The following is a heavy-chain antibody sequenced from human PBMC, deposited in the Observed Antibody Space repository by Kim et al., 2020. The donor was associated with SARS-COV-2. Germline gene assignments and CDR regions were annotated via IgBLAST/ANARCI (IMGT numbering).Heavy chain of an antibody. J-gene: IGHJ5*02. CDR1: GFTFSSYA. D-gene: IGHD3-3*01. CDR2: ISGIIGST. Sequence: GGSLRLSCAASGFTFSSYAMSWVRQAPGKGLEWVSAISGIIGSTYYADSVKGRFTISRDNSKNTLYLQMNSLRAEDTALSYCAKEARIREVTIFGVVPSPHWFDPWGQGTLVTVSS. CDR3: AKEARIREVTIFGVVPSPHWFDP. V-gene: IGHV3-23*01.